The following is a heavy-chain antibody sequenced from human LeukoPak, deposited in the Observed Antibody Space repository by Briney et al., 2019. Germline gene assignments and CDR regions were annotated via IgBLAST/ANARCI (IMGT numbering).Heavy chain of an antibody. V-gene: IGHV3-30*02. CDR3: AKGGILTGYHHIPNYFDY. CDR2: IRYDGSNK. CDR1: GFTFSSYG. Sequence: PGGSLRLSCAASGFTFSSYGMHWVRQAPGKGLEWVAFIRYDGSNKYYADSVKGRSTISRDNSKNTLYLQMNSLRAEDTAVYYCAKGGILTGYHHIPNYFDYWGQGTLVTVSS. J-gene: IGHJ4*02. D-gene: IGHD3-9*01.